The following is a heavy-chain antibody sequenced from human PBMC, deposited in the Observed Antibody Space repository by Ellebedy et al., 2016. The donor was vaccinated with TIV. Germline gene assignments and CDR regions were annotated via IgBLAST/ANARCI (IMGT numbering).Heavy chain of an antibody. D-gene: IGHD3-3*01. V-gene: IGHV4-31*03. CDR3: ARGINGPIFGVVGGWFNP. CDR1: GGSISSGGYY. Sequence: SETLSLXCTVSGGSISSGGYYWSWIRQHPGKGLEWIGYIYYSGSTYYNPSLKSRVTISVDTSKNQFSLKLSSVTAADTAVYYCARGINGPIFGVVGGWFNPWGQGTLVTVSS. CDR2: IYYSGST. J-gene: IGHJ5*02.